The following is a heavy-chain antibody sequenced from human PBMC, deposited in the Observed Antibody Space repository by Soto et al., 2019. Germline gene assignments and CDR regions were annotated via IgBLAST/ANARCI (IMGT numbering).Heavy chain of an antibody. Sequence: EVQLVDSGGGLVKPGGSLRLSCAASGFSVTNAWMNWVRQAPGKGLEWVGRVYTSAEGGATNYAAPVKGRFTISRDDSKNTVYLQMNSLMTEYTAGYYWTTGSVVGFWGQGTTVTVSS. D-gene: IGHD2-15*01. V-gene: IGHV3-15*07. CDR1: GFSVTNAW. CDR3: TTGSVVGF. CDR2: VYTSAEGGAT. J-gene: IGHJ6*02.